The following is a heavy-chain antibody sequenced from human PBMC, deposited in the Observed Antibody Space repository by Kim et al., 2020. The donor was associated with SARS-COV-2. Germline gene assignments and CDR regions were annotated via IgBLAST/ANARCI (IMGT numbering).Heavy chain of an antibody. J-gene: IGHJ6*02. V-gene: IGHV1-58*01. CDR3: AADPAAAAGSSHYYYYGMDV. D-gene: IGHD6-13*01. Sequence: SVKVSCKASGFTFTSSAVQWVRQARGQRLEWIGWIVVGSGNTNYAQKFQERVTITRDMSTSTAYMELSSLRSEDTAVYYCAADPAAAAGSSHYYYYGMDVWGQGTTVTVSS. CDR2: IVVGSGNT. CDR1: GFTFTSSA.